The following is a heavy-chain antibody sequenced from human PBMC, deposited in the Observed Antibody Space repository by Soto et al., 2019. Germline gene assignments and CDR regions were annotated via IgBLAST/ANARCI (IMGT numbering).Heavy chain of an antibody. Sequence: PSETLSLTCAVSGGSISSSNWWNWVRQPPGKGLEWIGEIHHSGSTNYNPSLKSRVTISVDKSKNQFSLKLNSVTAADTAVYYCARVRQGCSSTSCYFDPWGQGTRVTV. J-gene: IGHJ5*02. CDR2: IHHSGST. D-gene: IGHD2-2*01. V-gene: IGHV4-4*02. CDR3: ARVRQGCSSTSCYFDP. CDR1: GGSISSSNW.